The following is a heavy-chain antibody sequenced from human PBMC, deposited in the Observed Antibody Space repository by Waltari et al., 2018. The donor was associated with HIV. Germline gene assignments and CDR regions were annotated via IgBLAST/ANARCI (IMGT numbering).Heavy chain of an antibody. J-gene: IGHJ4*02. CDR3: ARDINGGWGY. D-gene: IGHD7-27*01. CDR2: ISRSSSSI. V-gene: IGHV3-48*01. Sequence: EVQLVESGGGLVQPGGSLRLTWAASGFTYSNYTMNWVRQDQGKGLEWVSYISRSSSSIFYADSVKGQFTISRDNAKNSLYLQMNSMRVEDTAVYYCARDINGGWGYWGQGTLVTVAS. CDR1: GFTYSNYT.